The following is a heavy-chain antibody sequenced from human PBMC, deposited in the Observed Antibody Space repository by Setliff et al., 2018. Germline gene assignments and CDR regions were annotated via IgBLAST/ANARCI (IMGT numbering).Heavy chain of an antibody. CDR2: INPGSGAT. V-gene: IGHV1-2*02. D-gene: IGHD5-18*01. Sequence: ASVKVSCKASGYTFTAYYMHWVRQAPGQGLEWMGWINPGSGATKLAQRFQGRVTMTRDTSISTAYMELSSLRSDDTAVYYCARFSGHNYGSFDSWGQGTLVTVSS. CDR1: GYTFTAYY. J-gene: IGHJ4*02. CDR3: ARFSGHNYGSFDS.